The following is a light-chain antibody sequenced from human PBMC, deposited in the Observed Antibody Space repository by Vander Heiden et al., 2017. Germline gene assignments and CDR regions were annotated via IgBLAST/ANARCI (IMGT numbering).Light chain of an antibody. J-gene: IGLJ2*01. CDR2: DGG. V-gene: IGLV3-21*02. Sequence: SYVLTQPPSVSVAPGQTARITCGGNNIRSKSVYWYQQKPGQAPVLVVEDGGDRPSGIPERFSGSNSENTATLTISRVEAGDEADYYCQVWDSSSDHVGFGGGTKVTVL. CDR1: NIRSKS. CDR3: QVWDSSSDHVG.